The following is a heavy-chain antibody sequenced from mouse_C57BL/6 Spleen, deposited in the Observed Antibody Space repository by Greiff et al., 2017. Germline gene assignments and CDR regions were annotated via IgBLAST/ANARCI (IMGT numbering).Heavy chain of an antibody. Sequence: EVQLQESGPGLVKPSQSLSLTCSVTGYSITSGYYWNWIRQFPGNKLEGMVYISYDGSNNYNPSLKNRISITRDTSKNQFFLKLNSVTTEDTATYYGAVYYGSPYAMDYWGQGTSVTVSS. CDR3: AVYYGSPYAMDY. CDR1: GYSITSGYY. D-gene: IGHD1-1*01. J-gene: IGHJ4*01. CDR2: ISYDGSN. V-gene: IGHV3-6*01.